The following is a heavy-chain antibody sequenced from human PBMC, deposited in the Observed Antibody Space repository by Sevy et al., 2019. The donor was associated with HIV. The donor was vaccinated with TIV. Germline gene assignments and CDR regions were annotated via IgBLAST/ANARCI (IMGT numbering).Heavy chain of an antibody. Sequence: GESLKISCTASGFTFRSYWMTWVRQAPGKGLEWVANIKQDGSEKYYVDSVKGRFTISRDNAKNSLYLQMNSLRAEDTAVYYCARVDSRYDTGLDPWGQGTLVTVSS. CDR1: GFTFRSYW. J-gene: IGHJ5*02. CDR2: IKQDGSEK. CDR3: ARVDSRYDTGLDP. V-gene: IGHV3-7*01. D-gene: IGHD3-22*01.